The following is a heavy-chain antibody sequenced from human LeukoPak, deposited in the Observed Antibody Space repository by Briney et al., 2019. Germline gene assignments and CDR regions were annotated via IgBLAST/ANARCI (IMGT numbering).Heavy chain of an antibody. V-gene: IGHV4-39*01. J-gene: IGHJ4*02. D-gene: IGHD5-18*01. CDR2: IYYSKNT. CDR1: GGSISSSSAY. CDR3: ARHKHSSGLASLDF. Sequence: SETLSLTCTVSGGSISSSSAYWGWIRQPPGKGLEWIGSIYYSKNTYYNPSLKSRVTVSADTSKNQFSLTLGSVSAADTAIFYCARHKHSSGLASLDFWGPGTLVTVSS.